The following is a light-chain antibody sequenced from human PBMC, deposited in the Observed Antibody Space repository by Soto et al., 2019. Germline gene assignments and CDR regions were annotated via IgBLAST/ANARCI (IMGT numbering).Light chain of an antibody. J-gene: IGLJ1*01. CDR2: EVS. CDR3: TSYTSTDTLLYV. CDR1: SSDVGGYNY. Sequence: ALTQPASVSGSPGQSITISCTGTSSDVGGYNYVSWYQQHPGKAPKLLIYEVSHRPSGVSNRFSGSKSGNTASLTISGLQAEDEADYYCTSYTSTDTLLYVFGTGTKVTLL. V-gene: IGLV2-14*01.